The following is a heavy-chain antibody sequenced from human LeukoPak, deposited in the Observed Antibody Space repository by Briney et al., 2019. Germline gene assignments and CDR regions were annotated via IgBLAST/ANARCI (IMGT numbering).Heavy chain of an antibody. J-gene: IGHJ6*03. D-gene: IGHD2-21*02. CDR1: GASISSDY. Sequence: KASETLSLTCSVSGASISSDYWSWIRQPPGKGLEWIGNIYSSETTNYNPSLRSRATISGDTSKNQFSLKLSSVTAADTAVYYCARHLPYCGGDCPYYYMDVWGKGTTVTVSS. V-gene: IGHV4-4*09. CDR3: ARHLPYCGGDCPYYYMDV. CDR2: IYSSETT.